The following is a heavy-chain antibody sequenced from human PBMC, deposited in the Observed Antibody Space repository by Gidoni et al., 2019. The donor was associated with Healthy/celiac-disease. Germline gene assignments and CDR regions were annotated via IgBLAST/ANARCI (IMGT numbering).Heavy chain of an antibody. Sequence: EVQLVESGGGLVQPGRSLRLSCAASGFTFDDYAMHWVRQAPGKGLEWVSGISWNSGSIGYADSVKGRFTISRDNAKNSLYLQMNSLRAEDTALYYCAKAIWADPTEYFQHWGQGTLVTVSS. CDR2: ISWNSGSI. J-gene: IGHJ1*01. D-gene: IGHD3-16*01. CDR1: GFTFDDYA. V-gene: IGHV3-9*01. CDR3: AKAIWADPTEYFQH.